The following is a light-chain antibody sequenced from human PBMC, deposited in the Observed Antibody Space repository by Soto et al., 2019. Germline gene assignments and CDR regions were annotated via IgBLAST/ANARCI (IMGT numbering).Light chain of an antibody. CDR3: QQYNNWPPVT. V-gene: IGKV3-15*01. Sequence: EIVLTQSPATLSVSPGERATLSCRASQSVSSNLAWYQQKPGQAPMLLIYGASTRATGIPARFSGSGSGTEFTITISSLQSEDFAVYYCQQYNNWPPVTFGGGTKVEIK. J-gene: IGKJ4*01. CDR1: QSVSSN. CDR2: GAS.